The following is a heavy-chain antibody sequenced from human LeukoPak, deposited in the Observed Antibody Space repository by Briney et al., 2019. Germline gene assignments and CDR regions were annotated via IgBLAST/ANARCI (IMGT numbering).Heavy chain of an antibody. Sequence: ASVKVSCKASGYTFTNYYIHWVRQAPGQGLECMGRINPSGGSTSYAQKFQGRVTMTRDMSTSTVYMELSSLRSEDTAVYFCARDNSVGDYAWWFDPWGQGTLVTVSS. J-gene: IGHJ5*02. V-gene: IGHV1-46*01. CDR2: INPSGGST. CDR1: GYTFTNYY. D-gene: IGHD1-26*01. CDR3: ARDNSVGDYAWWFDP.